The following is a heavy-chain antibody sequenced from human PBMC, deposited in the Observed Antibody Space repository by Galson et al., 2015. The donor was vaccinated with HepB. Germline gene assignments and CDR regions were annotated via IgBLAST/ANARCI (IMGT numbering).Heavy chain of an antibody. J-gene: IGHJ6*02. CDR3: ARDQYGSGRGGMDV. V-gene: IGHV3-53*01. CDR2: IYSGGST. Sequence: LRLSCAASGFTVSSNYMSWVRQAPGKGLEWVSVIYSGGSTYYADSVKGRFTISRDNSKNTLYLQMNSLRAEDTAVYYCARDQYGSGRGGMDVWGQGTTVTVSS. D-gene: IGHD3-10*01. CDR1: GFTVSSNY.